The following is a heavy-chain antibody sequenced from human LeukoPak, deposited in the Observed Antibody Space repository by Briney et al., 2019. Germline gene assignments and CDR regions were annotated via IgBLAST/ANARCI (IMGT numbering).Heavy chain of an antibody. Sequence: SETLSLTCTVSGASISSYYWKWIRQPAGKGLEWVGRIYSSGSTNYNPSLKSRVTMSGDTTKNQFSLKLSSVTAADTAVYYCARGYFNILTGYYIDYWGQGTLVTVSS. V-gene: IGHV4-4*07. CDR2: IYSSGST. CDR1: GASISSYY. J-gene: IGHJ4*02. CDR3: ARGYFNILTGYYIDY. D-gene: IGHD3-9*01.